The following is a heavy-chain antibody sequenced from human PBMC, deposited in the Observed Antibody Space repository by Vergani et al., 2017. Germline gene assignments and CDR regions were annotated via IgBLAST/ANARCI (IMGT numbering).Heavy chain of an antibody. D-gene: IGHD1-1*01. Sequence: QVHLVESGGGVVQPGRSLRLSCVVSGFTSSYYGIHWVRQAPGKGLEWVAVISYDGTQKYYADSVKGRFTISRDNSKSTLYLQMNSLRTEDTAVYYCATKSCGTPGCQIGYFREWGQGTRVTVSS. J-gene: IGHJ1*01. CDR2: ISYDGTQK. V-gene: IGHV3-30*03. CDR1: GFTSSYYG. CDR3: ATKSCGTPGCQIGYFRE.